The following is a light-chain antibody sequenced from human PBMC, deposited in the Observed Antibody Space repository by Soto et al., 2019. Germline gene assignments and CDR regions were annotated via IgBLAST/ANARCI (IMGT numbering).Light chain of an antibody. J-gene: IGLJ1*01. V-gene: IGLV2-14*01. CDR2: GVS. Sequence: QSVLTQPASVSGSPGQSITISCTGTTSDVAGYNYVSWYQQHPGKAPKLMIYGVSNRPSGVSNRFSGSRSGNTASLTISGLQSEDEAEYYCNSYTISSTFVFGTGTKLTVL. CDR3: NSYTISSTFV. CDR1: TSDVAGYNY.